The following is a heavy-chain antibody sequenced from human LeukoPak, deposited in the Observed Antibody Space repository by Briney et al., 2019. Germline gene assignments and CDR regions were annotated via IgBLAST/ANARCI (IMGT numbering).Heavy chain of an antibody. Sequence: SETLSLTCTVSGGSISSSSYYWGWIRQPPGKGLEWIGSIYYSGSTYYNPSLKSRVTITVDTSKNQFSLRLSSVTAADTAVYYCARGPTTVTRAFDYWGQGTLVTVSS. CDR3: ARGPTTVTRAFDY. V-gene: IGHV4-39*07. CDR1: GGSISSSSYY. CDR2: IYYSGST. D-gene: IGHD4-17*01. J-gene: IGHJ4*02.